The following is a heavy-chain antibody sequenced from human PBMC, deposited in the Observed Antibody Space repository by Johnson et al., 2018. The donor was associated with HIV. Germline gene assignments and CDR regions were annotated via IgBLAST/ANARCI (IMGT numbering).Heavy chain of an antibody. CDR3: ARDQKSGWHQSQDAFDI. Sequence: QVQLVESGGGVVQPGRSLRLSCAASGFTFSSYAMHWVRQAPGKGLEWVAVISYDGSNKYYADSVKGRFTISRDNSKNTLYLQMNSLRAEDTAVYYCARDQKSGWHQSQDAFDIWGQGTMVTVSS. V-gene: IGHV3-30-3*01. J-gene: IGHJ3*02. D-gene: IGHD6-19*01. CDR2: ISYDGSNK. CDR1: GFTFSSYA.